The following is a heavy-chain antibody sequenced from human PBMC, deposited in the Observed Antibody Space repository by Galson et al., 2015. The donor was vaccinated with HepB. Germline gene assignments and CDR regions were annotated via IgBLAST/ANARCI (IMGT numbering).Heavy chain of an antibody. CDR1: GLSFSRNA. CDR3: VREPGRDRSGYYSTLSLDY. V-gene: IGHV3-23*01. Sequence: SLRLSCAVSGLSFSRNAMSWVRQAPGKGLQCVSAISGSGDSTYYADSVKGRFTISRDNSKNTVYLQMNSLRAEDTAVYYCVREPGRDRSGYYSTLSLDYWGQGTLVTVSS. CDR2: ISGSGDST. D-gene: IGHD3-22*01. J-gene: IGHJ4*02.